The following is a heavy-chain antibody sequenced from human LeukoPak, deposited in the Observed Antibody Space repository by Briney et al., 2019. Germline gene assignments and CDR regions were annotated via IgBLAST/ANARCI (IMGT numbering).Heavy chain of an antibody. J-gene: IGHJ4*02. V-gene: IGHV3-21*01. CDR2: ISSSSSYI. Sequence: GGSLRLSCAASGFTFSSYSMNWVRQAPGKGLEWVSSISSSSSYIYYADSVKGRFTISRDNAKNSLYLQMNSLRAEDTAVYYCAREIIVGATYYFDYWGQGTLVTVSS. CDR3: AREIIVGATYYFDY. D-gene: IGHD1-26*01. CDR1: GFTFSSYS.